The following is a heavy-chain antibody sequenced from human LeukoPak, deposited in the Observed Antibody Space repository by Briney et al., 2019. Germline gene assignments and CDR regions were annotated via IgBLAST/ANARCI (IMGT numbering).Heavy chain of an antibody. D-gene: IGHD1-14*01. Sequence: GRSLRLSCAASGFTFDDYAMHWVRQAPGKGLEWVSGISWSSGSIGYADSVKGRFTISRDNSKNSLYLQMKNLKTEDTAVYYCARSRAPTADPDAFDIWGQGTMVSVSS. CDR3: ARSRAPTADPDAFDI. J-gene: IGHJ3*02. CDR1: GFTFDDYA. CDR2: ISWSSGSI. V-gene: IGHV3-9*01.